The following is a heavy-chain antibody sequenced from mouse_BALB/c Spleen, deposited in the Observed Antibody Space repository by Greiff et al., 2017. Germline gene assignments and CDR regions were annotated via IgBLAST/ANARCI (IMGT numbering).Heavy chain of an antibody. CDR1: GYTFTSYW. CDR3: ANQYGNYGPFAY. V-gene: IGHV1-7*01. D-gene: IGHD2-10*02. J-gene: IGHJ3*01. Sequence: QVQLQQSGAELAKPGASVKMSCKASGYTFTSYWMHWVKQRPGQGLEWIGYINPSTGYTEYNQKFKDKATLTADKSSSTAYMQLSSLTSEDSAVYYCANQYGNYGPFAYWGQGTLVTVSA. CDR2: INPSTGYT.